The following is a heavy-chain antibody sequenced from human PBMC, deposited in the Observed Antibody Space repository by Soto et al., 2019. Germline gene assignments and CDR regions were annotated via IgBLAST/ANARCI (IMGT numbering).Heavy chain of an antibody. D-gene: IGHD2-15*01. Sequence: EVQLLESGGGLVQPGGSLRLSCAASGFTFSSYAMSWVRQAPGKGLEWVSAISGSGGSKYYADSVKGRFTISRDNSKNTLYLQMNSLRAEDTAVYYCARAVSQYCSGGSCFRLTHYFDYWGQGTLVTVSS. V-gene: IGHV3-23*01. CDR2: ISGSGGSK. J-gene: IGHJ4*02. CDR1: GFTFSSYA. CDR3: ARAVSQYCSGGSCFRLTHYFDY.